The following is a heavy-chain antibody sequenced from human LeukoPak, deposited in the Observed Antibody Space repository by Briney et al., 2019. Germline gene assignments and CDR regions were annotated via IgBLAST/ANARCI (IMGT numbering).Heavy chain of an antibody. J-gene: IGHJ3*02. CDR2: INSDGSST. Sequence: PGGSLRLSCAASGFTFNKHWMHWVRQAPGKGLVWVSRINSDGSSTSYADSVKGRFTISRDNAKNTLFLQMKSLRAEDTAVYYCARPGTDMVSAFDIWGQGTLVTASS. CDR1: GFTFNKHW. CDR3: ARPGTDMVSAFDI. V-gene: IGHV3-74*01. D-gene: IGHD5-18*01.